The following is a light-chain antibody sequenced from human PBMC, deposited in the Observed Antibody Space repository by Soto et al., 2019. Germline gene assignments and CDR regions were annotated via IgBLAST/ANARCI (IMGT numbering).Light chain of an antibody. J-gene: IGLJ1*01. CDR2: QVS. CDR1: SDDVGGYNF. V-gene: IGLV2-14*01. CDR3: SSNRGSTSYV. Sequence: QSALTQPASVSGSPGQSITMSCTGTSDDVGGYNFVSWYQQHPGEVPKLIIYQVSNRPSGISNRFSGSKSGNTASLTISGLQPEDEADYYCSSNRGSTSYVFGTGTKVTVL.